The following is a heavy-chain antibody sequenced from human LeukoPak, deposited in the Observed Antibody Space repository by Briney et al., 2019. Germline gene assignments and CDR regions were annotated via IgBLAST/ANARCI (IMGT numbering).Heavy chain of an antibody. CDR1: GYSISSGYY. J-gene: IGHJ6*03. Sequence: SETLSLTCTVSGYSISSGYYWGWIRQPPGKGLEWIGSIYYSGSTYYNPSLKSRVTISVDTSKNQFSLKLSSVTAADTAVYYCARHFYTIGSHYYYYMDVWGKGTTVTISS. D-gene: IGHD2/OR15-2a*01. V-gene: IGHV4-38-2*02. CDR2: IYYSGST. CDR3: ARHFYTIGSHYYYYMDV.